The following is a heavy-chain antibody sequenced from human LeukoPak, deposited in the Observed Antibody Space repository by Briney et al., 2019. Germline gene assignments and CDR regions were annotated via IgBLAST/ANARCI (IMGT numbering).Heavy chain of an antibody. Sequence: GGSLRLYCAASGFTFSSYAMSWVRQAPGKGLEWVSAISGSGGSTYYADSVKGRFTISTDNSKNTMDLQMNSLRAEDTAVYYCAKGPGQGLDYWGQGTLVTVSS. CDR2: ISGSGGST. D-gene: IGHD7-27*01. J-gene: IGHJ4*02. CDR3: AKGPGQGLDY. CDR1: GFTFSSYA. V-gene: IGHV3-23*01.